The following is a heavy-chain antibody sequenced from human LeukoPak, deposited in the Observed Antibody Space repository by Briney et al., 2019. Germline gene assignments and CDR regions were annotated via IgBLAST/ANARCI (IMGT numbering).Heavy chain of an antibody. D-gene: IGHD3-10*01. J-gene: IGHJ4*02. CDR2: INHSGST. CDR1: FTDYY. V-gene: IGHV4-34*01. CDR3: ARRMSYYYGSGSPIRGFDY. Sequence: FTDYYMTWIRQPPGKGLEWIGEINHSGSTNYNPSLKSRVTISVDTSKNQFSLKLSSVTAADTAVYYCARRMSYYYGSGSPIRGFDYWGQGTLVTVSS.